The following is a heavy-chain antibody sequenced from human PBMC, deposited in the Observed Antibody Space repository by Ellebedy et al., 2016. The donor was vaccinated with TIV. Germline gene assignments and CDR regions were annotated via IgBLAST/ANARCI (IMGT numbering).Heavy chain of an antibody. CDR2: INHRGST. J-gene: IGHJ4*02. V-gene: IGHV4-34*01. D-gene: IGHD1-26*01. Sequence: SETLSLTXGVYGGSFSVFYWTWIRQAPGKGLEWIGEINHRGSTNYNPSPKSRVTISVATSKNQFSLKLDSVTAADTAVYYCARGRGGSYSIPFDYWGQGSLVTVSS. CDR1: GGSFSVFY. CDR3: ARGRGGSYSIPFDY.